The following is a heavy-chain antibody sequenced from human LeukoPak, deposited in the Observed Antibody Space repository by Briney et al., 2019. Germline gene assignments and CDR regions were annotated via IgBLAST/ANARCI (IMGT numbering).Heavy chain of an antibody. CDR2: IRSSGTTI. Sequence: TGRSLRLSCAASGFTFSYYIMNWVRQAPAKGLEWVAYIRSSGTTIFYADSVKGRFTISRDNFKNTLYLQMNSLRAEDTALYYCARGLVVGGTGVWAFDIWGQGTMVTVSS. CDR3: ARGLVVGGTGVWAFDI. V-gene: IGHV3-48*01. CDR1: GFTFSYYI. J-gene: IGHJ3*02. D-gene: IGHD1-26*01.